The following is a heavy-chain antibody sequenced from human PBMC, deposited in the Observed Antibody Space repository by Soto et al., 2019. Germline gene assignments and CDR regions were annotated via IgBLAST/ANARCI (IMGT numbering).Heavy chain of an antibody. V-gene: IGHV1-18*01. Sequence: QIPLVQSGAEVKKSGASVTVSCKASGYTFTNYGISWVRQAPGQGLEWMGWISAHTGNTNYAQKVQGRVTMTTDASTNTAYMELRSLRSDDTAVYYCARTLGYFDYWGQGTLVTVSS. CDR3: ARTLGYFDY. D-gene: IGHD3-16*01. CDR2: ISAHTGNT. CDR1: GYTFTNYG. J-gene: IGHJ4*02.